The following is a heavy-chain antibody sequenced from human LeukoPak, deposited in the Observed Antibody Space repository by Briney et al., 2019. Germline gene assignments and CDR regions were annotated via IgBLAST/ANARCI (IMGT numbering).Heavy chain of an antibody. CDR3: ARQTGSGLFILP. D-gene: IGHD3/OR15-3a*01. CDR1: GGSISSSNW. J-gene: IGHJ4*02. CDR2: IYHSGNT. Sequence: SETLSLTCTVSGGSISSSNWWSWVRQSPGKGLEWIGEIYHSGNTNYSPSLESRVTISVDKPKNQFSLRLTSVTAADTAVYYCARQTGSGLFILPGGQGTLVTVSS. V-gene: IGHV4-4*02.